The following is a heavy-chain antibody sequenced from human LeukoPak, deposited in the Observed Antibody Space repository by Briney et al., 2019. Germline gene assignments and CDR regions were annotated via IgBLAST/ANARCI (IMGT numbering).Heavy chain of an antibody. J-gene: IGHJ4*02. D-gene: IGHD3-10*01. CDR3: TRDPQPGSYYPWYFAF. CDR2: LSGGSTSI. CDR1: GFSFTGYT. Sequence: PGGSLRLSCAASGFSFTGYTMNWVRQAPGKGLEWVSSLSGGSTSIDYADSVKGRFTISRDNANNSLYLQMNSLRAEDTAVYYCTRDPQPGSYYPWYFAFWGQGTLVTVSS. V-gene: IGHV3-21*06.